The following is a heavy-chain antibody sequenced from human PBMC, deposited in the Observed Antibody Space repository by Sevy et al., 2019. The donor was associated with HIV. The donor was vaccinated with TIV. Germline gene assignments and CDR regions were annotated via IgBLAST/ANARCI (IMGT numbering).Heavy chain of an antibody. CDR2: ISGLSNYI. Sequence: GGSLRLSCAASGFTFSSYSMNWVRQAPGKGLEWVSAISGLSNYIYYAESLKGRFIISRDNAKNTLYLQMNSLRADDMAVYYCATGPPDGSYDYFDSWGQGTLVTVSS. D-gene: IGHD1-26*01. CDR1: GFTFSSYS. V-gene: IGHV3-21*01. J-gene: IGHJ4*02. CDR3: ATGPPDGSYDYFDS.